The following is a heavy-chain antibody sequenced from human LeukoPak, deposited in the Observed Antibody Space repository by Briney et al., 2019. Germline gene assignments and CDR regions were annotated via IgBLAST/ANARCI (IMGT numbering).Heavy chain of an antibody. V-gene: IGHV3-7*03. Sequence: GSLRLSCAASGFTLSNHWMTWVRQVPGRGPEWVANVNRDGGETYYLDSVKGRFTISKDNAKNSLYLQMNSLRAEDTALYHCARNNGMDVWGQGTTVIVSS. J-gene: IGHJ6*02. CDR3: ARNNGMDV. CDR2: VNRDGGET. CDR1: GFTLSNHW.